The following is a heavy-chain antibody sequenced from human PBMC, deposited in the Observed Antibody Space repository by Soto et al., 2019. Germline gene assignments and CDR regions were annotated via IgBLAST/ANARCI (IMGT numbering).Heavy chain of an antibody. D-gene: IGHD3-22*01. CDR1: GDTFSSYA. J-gene: IGHJ4*02. Sequence: GTSVKVSCKSSGDTFSSYAISWVQQAPGQGLEWMGGIIPIFGTANYAQKFQGRVTITADESTSTAYMELSSLRSEDTAVYYCVRDSGLLHYDSSGYGLRYWGQGTLVTVS. CDR2: IIPIFGTA. CDR3: VRDSGLLHYDSSGYGLRY. V-gene: IGHV1-69*13.